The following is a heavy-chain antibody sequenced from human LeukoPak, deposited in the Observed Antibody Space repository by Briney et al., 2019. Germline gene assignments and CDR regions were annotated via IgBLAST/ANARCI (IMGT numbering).Heavy chain of an antibody. CDR2: MNPNSGNT. J-gene: IGHJ4*02. V-gene: IGHV1-8*01. CDR3: ARTGVKVVVVPAAYDY. CDR1: GYTFTSYD. Sequence: ASVKVSCKASGYTFTSYDINWVRQATGQGLEWMGWMNPNSGNTGYAQKFQGRVTMTRNTSISTAYMELSSLRSDDTAVYYCARTGVKVVVVPAAYDYWGQGTLVTVSS. D-gene: IGHD2-2*01.